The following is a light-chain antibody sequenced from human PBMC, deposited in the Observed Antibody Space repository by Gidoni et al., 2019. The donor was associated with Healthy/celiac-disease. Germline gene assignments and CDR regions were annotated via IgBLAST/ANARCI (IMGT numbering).Light chain of an antibody. V-gene: IGKV1-5*03. Sequence: DIQMTQSPSTLSASVGDRVTRTCRASQSISSRLAWYQPKPGKAPKLLIDKASSLESAVPSRLSGSGSGTEFTLTILSLQPDDFATYYCQQYNSYPWTFGQGTKVEIK. CDR3: QQYNSYPWT. CDR2: KAS. J-gene: IGKJ1*01. CDR1: QSISSR.